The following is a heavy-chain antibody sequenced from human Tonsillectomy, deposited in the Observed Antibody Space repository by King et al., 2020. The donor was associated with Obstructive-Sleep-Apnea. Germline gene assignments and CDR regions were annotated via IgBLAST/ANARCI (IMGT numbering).Heavy chain of an antibody. CDR1: GFTFDDYA. Sequence: VQLVESGGGLVQPGRSLRLSCAAFGFTFDDYAMHWVRQAPGKGLEWVSGINWNSDSIGFADSVKGRFTISRDNAKNSLYLQVNSLRAEDTALYYCVKDKNSCWYVYYFDYWGQGTLVTVSS. CDR3: VKDKNSCWYVYYFDY. V-gene: IGHV3-9*01. J-gene: IGHJ4*02. D-gene: IGHD6-19*01. CDR2: INWNSDSI.